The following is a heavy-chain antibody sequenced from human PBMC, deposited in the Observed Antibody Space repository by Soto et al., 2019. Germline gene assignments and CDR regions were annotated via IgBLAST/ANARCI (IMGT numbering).Heavy chain of an antibody. V-gene: IGHV1-18*01. CDR2: ISAYNGNT. Sequence: GASVKVSCQASGYTFTSYGISWVRQAPGQGLEWMGWISAYNGNTNYAQKLQGRVTMTTDTSTSTAYMELRSSVTAADTAVYYCAREFGQYQLLWDRLLGGWFDPWGQGTLVTVSS. CDR1: GYTFTSYG. CDR3: AREFGQYQLLWDRLLGGWFDP. D-gene: IGHD2-2*01. J-gene: IGHJ5*02.